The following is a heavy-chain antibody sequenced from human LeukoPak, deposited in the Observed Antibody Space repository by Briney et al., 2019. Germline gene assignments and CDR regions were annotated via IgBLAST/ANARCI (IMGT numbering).Heavy chain of an antibody. V-gene: IGHV3-15*01. J-gene: IGHJ3*02. CDR3: ARSGLVGAFDI. D-gene: IGHD6-6*01. Sequence: GGSLRLSCAASGFTFSNAWMSWVRQAPGKGLEWVGRIKSKTDGGTTDYAAPVKGRFTISRDDSKNTLYLQMNSLRAEDTAVYYCARSGLVGAFDIWGQGTMVTVSS. CDR1: GFTFSNAW. CDR2: IKSKTDGGTT.